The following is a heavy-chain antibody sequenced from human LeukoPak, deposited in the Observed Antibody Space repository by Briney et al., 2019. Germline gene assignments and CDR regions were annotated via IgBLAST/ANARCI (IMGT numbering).Heavy chain of an antibody. CDR1: GGTFSSYA. D-gene: IGHD4/OR15-4a*01. Sequence: GASVKVSCKASGGTFSSYAISWVRQAPGQGLEWMGGIIPIFGTANYAQKFQGRVTITADESTSTAYMELSSLRSEDTAVYYCARTTMEKDYFDYWGQGTLVTVSS. V-gene: IGHV1-69*13. CDR2: IIPIFGTA. CDR3: ARTTMEKDYFDY. J-gene: IGHJ4*02.